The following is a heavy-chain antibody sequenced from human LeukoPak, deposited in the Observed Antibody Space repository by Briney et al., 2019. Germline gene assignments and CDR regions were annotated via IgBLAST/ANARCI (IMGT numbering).Heavy chain of an antibody. CDR1: GYTFTSYG. D-gene: IGHD1-14*01. V-gene: IGHV1-18*01. CDR2: VSAYNGNT. J-gene: IGHJ4*02. Sequence: ASVKVSCKASGYTFTSYGISWVRQAPGQGLEWMGWVSAYNGNTNYAQKLQGRVTMTTDTSTSTAYMELWSLRSDDTAVYYCTGLLFTAPFDYWGQGTLVTVSS. CDR3: TGLLFTAPFDY.